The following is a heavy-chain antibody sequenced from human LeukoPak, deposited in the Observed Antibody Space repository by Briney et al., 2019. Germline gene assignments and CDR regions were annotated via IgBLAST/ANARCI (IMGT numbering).Heavy chain of an antibody. CDR1: GGSISSGRYY. D-gene: IGHD6-19*01. V-gene: IGHV4-61*02. Sequence: PSETLSLTCTVSGGSISSGRYYWSWIRQPAGKGLEWIGRIHTSGSTNYNPSLKSRVTISVNTSKNQFSLKQSSVTAADTAVYYCARDPIAVAGTDAFDIWGQGTMVTVSS. CDR2: IHTSGST. J-gene: IGHJ3*02. CDR3: ARDPIAVAGTDAFDI.